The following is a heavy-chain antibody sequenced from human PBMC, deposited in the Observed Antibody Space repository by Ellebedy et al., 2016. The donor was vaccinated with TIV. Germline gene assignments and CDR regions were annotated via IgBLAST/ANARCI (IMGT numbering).Heavy chain of an antibody. CDR1: GGSFSDYF. CDR3: AREAPQVGLDV. Sequence: SETLSLXXAVYGGSFSDYFWTWVRQSPGKGLEWIGEINHSGSSNYNLSLKSRVTISVDTSKNQFSLNLNSVTAADTAMYFCAREAPQVGLDVWGQGTTVTVSS. CDR2: INHSGSS. J-gene: IGHJ6*02. V-gene: IGHV4-34*01.